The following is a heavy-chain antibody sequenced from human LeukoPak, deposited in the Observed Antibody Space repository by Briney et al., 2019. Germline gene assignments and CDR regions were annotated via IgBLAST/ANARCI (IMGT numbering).Heavy chain of an antibody. D-gene: IGHD3-10*01. CDR1: CFSSSTFYH. CDR3: SRFARVRDLATYRWIDP. J-gene: IGHJ5*02. Sequence: SETLSLTWVGSCFSSSTFYHWGWIRQPPGRGLEGIGVVFHTGITYYNTSLQGRVTLSIDPCKRHFSLQLASLAAPDTGGYFCSRFARVRDLATYRWIDPWGQGTLVTVSS. V-gene: IGHV4-38-2*01. CDR2: VFHTGIT.